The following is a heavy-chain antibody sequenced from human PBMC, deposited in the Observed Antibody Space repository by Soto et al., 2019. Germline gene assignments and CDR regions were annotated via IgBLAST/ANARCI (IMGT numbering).Heavy chain of an antibody. CDR1: GFTFSDYA. D-gene: IGHD6-13*01. V-gene: IGHV3-23*01. J-gene: IGHJ4*02. Sequence: EVHLLESGGGLVQPGGSVRLSCAASGFTFSDYAMTWVRQAPGRGLEWVSAIGGNGALTYYADSVKGRFTITRHNYKNLVSLQMTAPRGDETAIYYCARIASTSWYIRGHFDHWGQGTLLSFSS. CDR2: IGGNGALT. CDR3: ARIASTSWYIRGHFDH.